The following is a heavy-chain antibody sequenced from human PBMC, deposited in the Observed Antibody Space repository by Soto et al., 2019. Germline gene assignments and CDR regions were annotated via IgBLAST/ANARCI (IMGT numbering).Heavy chain of an antibody. CDR2: TYYRSNWRH. J-gene: IGHJ4*02. CDR1: GDSVSSNTAA. CDR3: ARGVAGSGFDL. Sequence: SQTLSLTCAISGDSVSSNTAALNWIRSSPSRGLEWLGRTYYRSNWRHDYAVSVKSRITVNPDTSKNHFSLRLNSVTPDDTAVYYCARGVAGSGFDLWGQGTLVTVSS. D-gene: IGHD6-19*01. V-gene: IGHV6-1*01.